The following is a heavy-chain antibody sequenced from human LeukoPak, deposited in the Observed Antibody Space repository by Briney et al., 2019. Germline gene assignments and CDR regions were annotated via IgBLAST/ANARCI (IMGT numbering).Heavy chain of an antibody. D-gene: IGHD3-10*01. CDR3: ARDSVLWFGELLYGMDV. J-gene: IGHJ6*02. CDR1: GGSISSYY. CDR2: IYTSGST. V-gene: IGHV4-4*07. Sequence: SETLSLTCTVSGGSISSYYWSWIRQPAGKGLEWIGRIYTSGSTNYNPSLKSRVTMSVDTSKNQFSLKLSSVTAADTAVYYCARDSVLWFGELLYGMDVWGRGTTVTVSS.